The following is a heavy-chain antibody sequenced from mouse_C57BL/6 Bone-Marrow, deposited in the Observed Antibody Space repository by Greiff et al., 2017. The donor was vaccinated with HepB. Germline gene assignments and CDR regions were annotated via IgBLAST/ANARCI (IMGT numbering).Heavy chain of an antibody. CDR1: GFTFSSYA. V-gene: IGHV5-4*01. Sequence: EVQLVESGGGLVKPGGSLKLSCAASGFTFSSYAMSWVRQTPEKRLEWVATISDGGSYTYYPDNVKGRFTISRDNAKNNLYLQMSHLKSEDTAMYYCARRRDYYAMDYWGQGTSVTVSS. CDR2: ISDGGSYT. J-gene: IGHJ4*01. CDR3: ARRRDYYAMDY.